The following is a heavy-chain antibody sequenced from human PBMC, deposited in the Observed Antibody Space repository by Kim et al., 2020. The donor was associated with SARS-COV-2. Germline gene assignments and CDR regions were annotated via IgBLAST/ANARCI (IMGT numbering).Heavy chain of an antibody. J-gene: IGHJ5*02. D-gene: IGHD1-7*01. V-gene: IGHV3-30*02. Sequence: YVDSVKGRFTISRDNSKNTLYLQMNSLRAEDTAVYYCAKDRWNYEGPFDPWGQGTLVTVSS. CDR3: AKDRWNYEGPFDP.